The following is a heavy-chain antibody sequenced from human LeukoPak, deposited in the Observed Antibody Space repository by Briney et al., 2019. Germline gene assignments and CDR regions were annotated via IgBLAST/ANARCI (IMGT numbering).Heavy chain of an antibody. Sequence: ASVKVSCKASGYTFSNYGISWVRQAPGQGLEWVGWVSVHTGNTYYAQKFQARVTMTTDTSTSTAYMELRSLRSDDTAVYYCARSGLYCSGGSCYTAIDYWGQGTLVTVSS. J-gene: IGHJ4*02. CDR3: ARSGLYCSGGSCYTAIDY. CDR1: GYTFSNYG. CDR2: VSVHTGNT. D-gene: IGHD2-15*01. V-gene: IGHV1-18*01.